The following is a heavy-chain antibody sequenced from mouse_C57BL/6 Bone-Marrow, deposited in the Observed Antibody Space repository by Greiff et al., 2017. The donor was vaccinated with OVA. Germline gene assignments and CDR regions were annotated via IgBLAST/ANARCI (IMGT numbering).Heavy chain of an antibody. CDR1: GYTFTDHT. V-gene: IGHV1-78*01. D-gene: IGHD1-1*01. CDR3: ARRSVVAPYFDY. CDR2: IYPRDGST. Sequence: VKLMESDAELVKPGASVKISCKVSGYTFTDHTIHWMKQRPEQGLEWIGYIYPRDGSTKYNEKFKGKATLTADKSSSTAYMQLNSLTSEDSAVYFCARRSVVAPYFDYWGQGTTLTVSS. J-gene: IGHJ2*01.